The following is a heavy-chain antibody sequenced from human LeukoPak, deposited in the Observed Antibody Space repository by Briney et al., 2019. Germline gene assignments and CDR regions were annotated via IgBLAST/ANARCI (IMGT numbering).Heavy chain of an antibody. D-gene: IGHD3-9*01. V-gene: IGHV1-69*04. CDR1: GGTFSSYA. CDR2: IIPILGIA. J-gene: IGHJ6*02. CDR3: ARDILTGYASSYYYGMDV. Sequence: SVKLSCKASGGTFSSYAISWVRQAPGQGLEWMGRIIPILGIANYAQKFQGRVTITADKSTSTAYMELSSLRSEDTAVYYCARDILTGYASSYYYGMDVWGQGTTVTVSS.